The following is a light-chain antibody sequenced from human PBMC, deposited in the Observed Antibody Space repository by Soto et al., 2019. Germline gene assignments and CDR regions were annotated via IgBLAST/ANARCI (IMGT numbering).Light chain of an antibody. Sequence: DIQMTQSPSTLSASVGDRVTITCRASQSISSWLAWYQQKPGKAPNLLIYKASTLESGVPSRFSGSGSGTEFTLTFSSLQPDDFATYYCQQYDSYPLTCGGGTKVEIK. CDR3: QQYDSYPLT. CDR2: KAS. CDR1: QSISSW. J-gene: IGKJ4*01. V-gene: IGKV1-5*03.